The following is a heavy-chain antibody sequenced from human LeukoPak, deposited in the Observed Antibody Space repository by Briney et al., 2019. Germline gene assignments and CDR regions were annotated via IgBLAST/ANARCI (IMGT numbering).Heavy chain of an antibody. V-gene: IGHV4-61*02. D-gene: IGHD6-13*01. CDR1: GGSISSGSYY. Sequence: SETLSLTCTVSGGSISSGSYYWSWIRQPAGKGLEWIGRIYTSGSTNYNPSLKSRVTISVDTSKNQFSLKLSSVTAADTAVYYCARGQQQLLRGVYYYYYMDVWGKGTTVTVSS. CDR2: IYTSGST. CDR3: ARGQQQLLRGVYYYYYMDV. J-gene: IGHJ6*03.